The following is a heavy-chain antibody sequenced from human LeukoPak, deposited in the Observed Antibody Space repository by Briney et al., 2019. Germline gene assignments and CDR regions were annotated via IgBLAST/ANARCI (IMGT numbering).Heavy chain of an antibody. Sequence: GGSLRLSCAASGFTFSTSAMSWVRQAPGKGLEWVSAISGSGGSTYYADSVKGRFTISRDNSKNTLYLQMNSLRAEDTAVYYCAKGSVVRSPYYYYGMDVWGQGTTVTVSS. CDR1: GFTFSTSA. J-gene: IGHJ6*02. CDR2: ISGSGGST. V-gene: IGHV3-23*01. CDR3: AKGSVVRSPYYYYGMDV.